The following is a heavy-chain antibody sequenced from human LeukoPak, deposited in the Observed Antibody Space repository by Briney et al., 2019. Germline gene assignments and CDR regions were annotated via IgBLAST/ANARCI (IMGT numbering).Heavy chain of an antibody. J-gene: IGHJ4*02. CDR2: IYYSGST. Sequence: LETLSLTCTVSGGSVSSGSYYWSWIRQPPGKGLEWIGYIYYSGSTNYNPSLKSRVTISVDTSKNQFSLKLSSVTAADTAVYYCARDYDSSGYYDYWGQGTLVTVSS. D-gene: IGHD3-22*01. CDR1: GGSVSSGSYY. V-gene: IGHV4-61*01. CDR3: ARDYDSSGYYDY.